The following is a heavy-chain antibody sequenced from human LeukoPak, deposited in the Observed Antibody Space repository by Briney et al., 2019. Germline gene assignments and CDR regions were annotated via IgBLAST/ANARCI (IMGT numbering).Heavy chain of an antibody. CDR1: GYTFTSYG. V-gene: IGHV1-18*01. CDR2: ISAYNGNT. D-gene: IGHD3-22*01. CDR3: ARVYYDSSEGYAFDI. J-gene: IGHJ3*02. Sequence: ASVKVSCKASGYTFTSYGISWVRQAPGQGLEWMGWISAYNGNTNYAQKLQGRVTMTTDTSTSTAYMELRSLRSDDTAVYYCARVYYDSSEGYAFDIWDQGTMVTVSP.